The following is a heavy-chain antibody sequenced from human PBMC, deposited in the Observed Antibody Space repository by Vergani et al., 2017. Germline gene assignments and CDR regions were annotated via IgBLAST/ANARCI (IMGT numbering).Heavy chain of an antibody. Sequence: EVQLLESGGGLVQPGGSLRLSCAASGFTFSSYAMSWVRQAPGKGLGWVSAISGSGGSTYYADSVKGRFTISRDNSKNTLYLQMNSLRAEDTAVCYCARGDNQVAATPYFDYWGQGTLVTVSS. D-gene: IGHD2-15*01. CDR1: GFTFSSYA. CDR2: ISGSGGST. V-gene: IGHV3-23*01. CDR3: ARGDNQVAATPYFDY. J-gene: IGHJ4*02.